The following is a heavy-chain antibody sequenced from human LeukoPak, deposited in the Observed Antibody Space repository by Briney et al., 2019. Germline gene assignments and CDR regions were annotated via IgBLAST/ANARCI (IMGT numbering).Heavy chain of an antibody. D-gene: IGHD6-19*01. CDR2: ISAYNGNT. Sequence: ASVKVSCKASGYTFTSYGISWVRQAPGQGLEWMGWISAYNGNTNYAQKLRGRVTMTTDTSTSTAYMELRSLRSDDAAVYYCARDAVAGTWWFDPWGQGTLVTVSS. V-gene: IGHV1-18*01. J-gene: IGHJ5*02. CDR1: GYTFTSYG. CDR3: ARDAVAGTWWFDP.